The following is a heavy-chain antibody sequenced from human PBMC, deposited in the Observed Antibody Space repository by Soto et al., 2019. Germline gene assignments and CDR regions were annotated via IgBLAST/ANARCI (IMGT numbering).Heavy chain of an antibody. D-gene: IGHD2-2*01. V-gene: IGHV4-59*08. Sequence: SETLSLTCTVSGGSISSYYWSWIRQPPGKGLEWIGYIYYSGSTNYNPSLKSRVTISVDTSKNQFSLKLSSVTAADTAVYYCAKVVPAAIWEIWFDPWGQGTLVTVSS. CDR1: GGSISSYY. CDR3: AKVVPAAIWEIWFDP. J-gene: IGHJ5*02. CDR2: IYYSGST.